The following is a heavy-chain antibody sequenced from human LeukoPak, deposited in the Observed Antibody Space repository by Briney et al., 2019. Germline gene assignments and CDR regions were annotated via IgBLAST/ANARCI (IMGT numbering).Heavy chain of an antibody. CDR1: GFTFSDYE. Sequence: GGSLRLSCAATGFTFSDYEMNWVRQAPGKGLEWILHISTSGSIIHYADSVKGRFTISRDNAKNSLYLQMNSLRAEDTALYFCARDATTEPGTVYMDVWGKGTTVTISS. CDR2: ISTSGSII. D-gene: IGHD6-13*01. J-gene: IGHJ6*03. V-gene: IGHV3-48*03. CDR3: ARDATTEPGTVYMDV.